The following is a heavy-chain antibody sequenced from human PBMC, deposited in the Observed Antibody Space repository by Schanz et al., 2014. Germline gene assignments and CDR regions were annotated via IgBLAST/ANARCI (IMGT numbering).Heavy chain of an antibody. CDR1: GYTFVSYS. Sequence: QVQLVQSGGEMKKPGASVKVSCKASGYTFVSYSMHWVRQAPGQGLQWMGWISPYTGNTNYAQKLQGRVTMTADTSTSTAYMDLRSLRSDDTAVYYCARDQSPYTNSSDVRYLDYWGQGSLVTVSS. CDR2: ISPYTGNT. CDR3: ARDQSPYTNSSDVRYLDY. D-gene: IGHD6-6*01. V-gene: IGHV1-18*04. J-gene: IGHJ4*02.